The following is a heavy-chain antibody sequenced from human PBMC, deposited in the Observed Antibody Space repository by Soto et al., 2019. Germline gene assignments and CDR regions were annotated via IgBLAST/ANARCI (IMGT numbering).Heavy chain of an antibody. Sequence: SETLSLTCAVYGGSFSGYYWSWIRQPPGKGLEWIGEINHSGSTNYNPSLKSRVTISVDTSKNQFSLKLSSVTAADTAVYYCARGTKKGYSYGHNWFDPWGQGTLVTVSS. D-gene: IGHD5-18*01. V-gene: IGHV4-34*01. J-gene: IGHJ5*02. CDR3: ARGTKKGYSYGHNWFDP. CDR2: INHSGST. CDR1: GGSFSGYY.